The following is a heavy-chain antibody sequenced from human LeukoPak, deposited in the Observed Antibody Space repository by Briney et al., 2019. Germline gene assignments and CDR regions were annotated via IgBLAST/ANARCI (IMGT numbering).Heavy chain of an antibody. V-gene: IGHV4-4*07. CDR3: ARDYNNWYFDL. CDR2: TYPSGSA. CDR1: GDSISSYY. J-gene: IGHJ2*01. D-gene: IGHD5-24*01. Sequence: SETLSLTCDVSGDSISSYYWSWIRQPAGKGLEWLGRTYPSGSANYNPSLKSRGTMSVDTSKNQFSLRLSSVTAADTAVYFCARDYNNWYFDLWGRGTLVTVSS.